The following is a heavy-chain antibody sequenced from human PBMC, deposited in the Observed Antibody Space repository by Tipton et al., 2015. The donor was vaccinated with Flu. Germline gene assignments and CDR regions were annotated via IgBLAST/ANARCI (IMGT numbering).Heavy chain of an antibody. CDR3: ARNIRSYGSGSYSH. CDR1: GGSVSSTSYY. J-gene: IGHJ4*02. CDR2: FHYTGGT. Sequence: TLSLTCAVSGGSVSSTSYYWGWIRQPPGKGLEWIGSFHYTGGTYYNPSLKSRLTISVDTSKNQFSLQVSSVTAADTAVYFCARNIRSYGSGSYSHWGQGTLVSVSS. V-gene: IGHV4-39*07. D-gene: IGHD3-10*01.